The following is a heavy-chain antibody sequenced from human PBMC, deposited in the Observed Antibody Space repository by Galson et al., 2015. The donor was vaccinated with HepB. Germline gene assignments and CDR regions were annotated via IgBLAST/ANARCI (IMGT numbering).Heavy chain of an antibody. CDR3: SRDWRLANYYYYGLDV. J-gene: IGHJ6*02. V-gene: IGHV3-49*03. Sequence: SLRLSCAASGFSFGDHLMNWFRQAPGKGLEWIGLSRSQRHGGTTLYAATVNGRFTISRDDSKNIAYLEMNSLNTEDTAVYYCSRDWRLANYYYYGLDVWGRGTTVTVSS. D-gene: IGHD3-3*01. CDR1: GFSFGDHL. CDR2: SRSQRHGGTT.